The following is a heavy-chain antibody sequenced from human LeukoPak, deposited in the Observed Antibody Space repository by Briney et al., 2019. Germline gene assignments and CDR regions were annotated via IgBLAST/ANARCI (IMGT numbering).Heavy chain of an antibody. D-gene: IGHD2-2*01. J-gene: IGHJ5*02. CDR1: GGSISSSSYY. Sequence: SETLSLTCTVSGGSISSSSYYWGWIRQPPGKGLEWIGSIYYSGSTYYNPSLKSRVTISVDTSKNQFSPKLSSVTAADTAVYYCARPGCSSTSCYFNWFDPWGQGTLVTVSS. CDR3: ARPGCSSTSCYFNWFDP. V-gene: IGHV4-39*01. CDR2: IYYSGST.